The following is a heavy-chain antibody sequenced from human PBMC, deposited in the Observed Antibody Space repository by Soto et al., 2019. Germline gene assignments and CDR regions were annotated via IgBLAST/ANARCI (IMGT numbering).Heavy chain of an antibody. D-gene: IGHD6-13*01. CDR2: VYHSGAT. J-gene: IGHJ5*02. CDR3: ARVAVVAAVGSYFDP. V-gene: IGHV4-4*02. Sequence: SETLSLTCAVSGGSLSSPNWWTWVRQPPGKGLEWIAEVYHSGATAFNPSLRSRVSISVDKSKNQFSLDLRSVTAADTAVYYCARVAVVAAVGSYFDPWGQGTLVTVSS. CDR1: GGSLSSPNW.